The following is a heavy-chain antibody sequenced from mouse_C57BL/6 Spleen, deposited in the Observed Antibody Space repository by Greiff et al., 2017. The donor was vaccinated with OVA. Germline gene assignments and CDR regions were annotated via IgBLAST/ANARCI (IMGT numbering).Heavy chain of an antibody. CDR3: ARGAAWFAY. CDR2: ISYDGSN. Sequence: DVQLQESGPGLVKPSQSLSLTCSVTGYSITSGYYWNWIRQFPGNKLEWMGYISYDGSNNYNPSLKNRISITRDTSKNQVFLKLNSVTTEDTATYYCARGAAWFAYWGQGTLVTVSA. J-gene: IGHJ3*01. CDR1: GYSITSGYY. V-gene: IGHV3-6*01.